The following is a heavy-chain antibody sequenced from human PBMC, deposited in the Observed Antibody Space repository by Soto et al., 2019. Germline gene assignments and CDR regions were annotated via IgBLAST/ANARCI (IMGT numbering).Heavy chain of an antibody. CDR3: GKGGGSTYYYYMDV. J-gene: IGHJ6*03. CDR2: ISDSGGNK. CDR1: GFTFSSYG. V-gene: IGHV3-23*01. D-gene: IGHD6-13*01. Sequence: GGSLRVSCAAAGFTFSSYGMHWVRQDPGKGLEWVSAISDSGGNKNYAESVKGRFTISRDNSKNTLYLQMDSLRPEDTAVYYCGKGGGSTYYYYMDVWGKGTTVTVSS.